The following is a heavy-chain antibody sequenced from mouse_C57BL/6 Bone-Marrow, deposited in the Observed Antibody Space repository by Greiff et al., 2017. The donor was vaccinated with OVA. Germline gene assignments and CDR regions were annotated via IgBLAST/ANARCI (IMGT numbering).Heavy chain of an antibody. Sequence: QVQLQQPGAELVKPGASVKMSCKASGYTFTSYWITWVKQRPGQGLEWIGDIYPGSGSTNYNEKFKSNATLTVDTSSSAAYMQLSSLTSEDSAVYYCARGRLRRDGGWFAYWGQGTLVTVSA. CDR3: ARGRLRRDGGWFAY. J-gene: IGHJ3*01. CDR1: GYTFTSYW. V-gene: IGHV1-55*01. CDR2: IYPGSGST. D-gene: IGHD2-4*01.